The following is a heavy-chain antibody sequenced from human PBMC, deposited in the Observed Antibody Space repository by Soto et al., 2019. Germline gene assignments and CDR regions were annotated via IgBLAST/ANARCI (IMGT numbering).Heavy chain of an antibody. CDR1: GFSFSYA. CDR2: ITGGGNT. D-gene: IGHD3-16*01. Sequence: DVQLLESGGGLVQPGGSLRLSCVVSGFSFSYAIIWVRQAPGKGQEWVSGITGGGNTEYAASVKGRFTISRDNSKTPVYLQMNSLRAEDTGVYYCARVSLSRNYGFDVWGQGTTVTVSS. V-gene: IGHV3-23*01. CDR3: ARVSLSRNYGFDV. J-gene: IGHJ6*02.